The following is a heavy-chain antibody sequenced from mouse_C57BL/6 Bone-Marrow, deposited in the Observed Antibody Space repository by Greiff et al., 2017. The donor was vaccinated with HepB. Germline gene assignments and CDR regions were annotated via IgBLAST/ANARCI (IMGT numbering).Heavy chain of an antibody. V-gene: IGHV14-4*01. CDR2: IDPENGDT. D-gene: IGHD4-1*01. J-gene: IGHJ1*03. CDR1: GFNIKDDY. Sequence: VQLQQSGAELVRPGASVKLSCTASGFNIKDDYMHWVKQRPEQGLEWIGWIDPENGDTEYASKFQGKATITAYTAANTAYLQLSSLTSEDTAVYYCTTLANWDWYFDVWGTGTTVTVSS. CDR3: TTLANWDWYFDV.